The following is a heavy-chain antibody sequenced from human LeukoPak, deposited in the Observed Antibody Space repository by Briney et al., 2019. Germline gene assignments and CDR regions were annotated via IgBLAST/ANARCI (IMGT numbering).Heavy chain of an antibody. J-gene: IGHJ4*02. CDR1: GFTFSSYA. V-gene: IGHV3-21*01. CDR3: ARDPYGDYGDCFDY. CDR2: ISSSSSYI. D-gene: IGHD4-17*01. Sequence: PGGSLRLSCAASGFTFSSYAMNWVRQAPGKGLEWVSFISSSSSYIYYADSVKGRFTISRDNAKNSLYLQMNSLRAEDTAVYYCARDPYGDYGDCFDYWGQGTLVTVSS.